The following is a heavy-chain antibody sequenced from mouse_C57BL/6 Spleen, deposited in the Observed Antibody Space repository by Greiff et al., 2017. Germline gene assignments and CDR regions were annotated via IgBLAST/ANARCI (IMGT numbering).Heavy chain of an antibody. D-gene: IGHD2-2*01. V-gene: IGHV1-54*01. CDR1: GYAFTNYL. Sequence: QVQLQQSGAELVRPGTSVKVSCKASGYAFTNYLIEWVKQRPGQGLEWIGVINPGRGGTNYNAKFKGKATLTADKSSSTAYMQLSSLTSEDSSVYFCARWGGYDGFDYWGQGTTLTVSS. J-gene: IGHJ2*01. CDR3: ARWGGYDGFDY. CDR2: INPGRGGT.